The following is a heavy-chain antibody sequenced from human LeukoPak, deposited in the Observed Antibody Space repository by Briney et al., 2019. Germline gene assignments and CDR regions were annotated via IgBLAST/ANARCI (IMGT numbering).Heavy chain of an antibody. Sequence: SVKVSCKASGGTFSSYAISWVRQAPGQGLEWMGGIIPIFGTANYAQKFQGRVTITADESTSTAYTELSSLRSEDTAVYYCARGSPYCGGDCYSFDYWGQGTLVTVSS. CDR1: GGTFSSYA. D-gene: IGHD2-21*02. CDR2: IIPIFGTA. CDR3: ARGSPYCGGDCYSFDY. V-gene: IGHV1-69*13. J-gene: IGHJ4*02.